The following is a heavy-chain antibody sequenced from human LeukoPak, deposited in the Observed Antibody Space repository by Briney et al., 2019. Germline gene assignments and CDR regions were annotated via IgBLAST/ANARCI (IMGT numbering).Heavy chain of an antibody. CDR3: AGLIRGFSSAY. D-gene: IGHD5-18*01. CDR1: GFTFRSYE. V-gene: IGHV3-48*03. CDR2: INSGGQTI. Sequence: PGGSLRLSCAASGFTFRSYEMNWVRQAPGKGLEWISHINSGGQTIHYADSVKGRFTISRDNAKNSLYLQMNSLRADDTAVYYCAGLIRGFSSAYWGHGTLVTVSS. J-gene: IGHJ4*01.